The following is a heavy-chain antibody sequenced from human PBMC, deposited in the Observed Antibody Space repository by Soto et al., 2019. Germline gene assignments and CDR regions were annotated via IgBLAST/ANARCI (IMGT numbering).Heavy chain of an antibody. CDR2: INPSGGST. J-gene: IGHJ3*02. CDR1: GYTFTGYY. CDR3: ARDGPEDAFDI. V-gene: IGHV1-46*03. Sequence: ASVKVSCKASGYTFTGYYMHWVRQAPGQGLEWMGIINPSGGSTSYAQKFQGRVTMTRDTSTSTVYMELSSLRSEDTAVYYCARDGPEDAFDIWGQGTMVTVSS.